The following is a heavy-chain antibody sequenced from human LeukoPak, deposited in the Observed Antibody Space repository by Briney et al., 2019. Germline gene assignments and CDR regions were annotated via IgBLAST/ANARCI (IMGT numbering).Heavy chain of an antibody. V-gene: IGHV3-30*02. J-gene: IGHJ6*03. CDR1: GFIFSSYG. Sequence: GGSLRLSCAASGFIFSSYGMHWVRQAPGKGLEWLAFIRYDGSNKYYADSVKGRFTISRDNSKNTLYLQMNSLRAEDTAVYYCAKGYQAGYSSSWYYYYYMDVWGKGTTVTVSS. CDR2: IRYDGSNK. D-gene: IGHD6-13*01. CDR3: AKGYQAGYSSSWYYYYYMDV.